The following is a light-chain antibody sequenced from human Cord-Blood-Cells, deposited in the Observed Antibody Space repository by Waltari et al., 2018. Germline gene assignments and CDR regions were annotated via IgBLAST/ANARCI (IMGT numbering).Light chain of an antibody. CDR2: EGS. J-gene: IGLJ2*01. CDR3: CSYAGSSTVV. CDR1: SRDVGSYNL. Sequence: QSALTQPASVSGSPGQSITISCTGTSRDVGSYNLVSWYQQHPGKAPKLMSYEGSKRPSGVSNRFSGSKSGNTASLTSSGLQAEDEADYYCCSYAGSSTVVFGGGTKLTVL. V-gene: IGLV2-23*01.